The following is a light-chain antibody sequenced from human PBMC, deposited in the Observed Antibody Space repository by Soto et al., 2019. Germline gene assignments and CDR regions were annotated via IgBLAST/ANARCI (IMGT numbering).Light chain of an antibody. V-gene: IGLV2-23*01. CDR2: EDI. CDR1: SSDVGGYNY. CDR3: CSYAGGTSVV. Sequence: QSALTQPASVSGSPGQSITISCTGTSSDVGGYNYVSWYQQHPGKAPKLMIYEDIERPSGVSNRFSGSKSGNTASLTISGLQTEDEADYYCCSYAGGTSVVFGGGTKVTVL. J-gene: IGLJ2*01.